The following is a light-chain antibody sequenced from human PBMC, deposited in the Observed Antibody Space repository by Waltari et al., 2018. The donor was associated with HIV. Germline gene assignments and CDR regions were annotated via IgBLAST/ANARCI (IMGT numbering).Light chain of an antibody. CDR1: QGIRNS. CDR2: AAS. Sequence: DIQLTQSPSFLSASVGDRVTITCRASQGIRNSLAWYQQKPGKAPNLLIYAASTLHSGVPSRFSGSGSGTEFSLTISSLQPEDFATYYCQQLKSYPLTFGPGTEVDIK. CDR3: QQLKSYPLT. J-gene: IGKJ3*01. V-gene: IGKV1-9*01.